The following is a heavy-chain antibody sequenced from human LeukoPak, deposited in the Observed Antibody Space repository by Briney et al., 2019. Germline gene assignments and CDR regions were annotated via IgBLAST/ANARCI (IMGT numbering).Heavy chain of an antibody. CDR3: ARGIVATTFDY. V-gene: IGHV4-30-4*02. CDR2: IHYSGST. Sequence: PSETLSLTCTVSGGSISSGDYYWTWIRQPPGKGLEWIGYIHYSGSTYYKPSLKSRLTISVDTSKNQFSLKLSSVTAADTAVYYCARGIVATTFDYWGQGTLVTVSS. D-gene: IGHD5-12*01. CDR1: GGSISSGDYY. J-gene: IGHJ4*02.